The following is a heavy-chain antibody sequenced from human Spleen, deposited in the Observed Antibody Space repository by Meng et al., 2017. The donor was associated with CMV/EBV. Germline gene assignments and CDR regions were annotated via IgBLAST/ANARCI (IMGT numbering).Heavy chain of an antibody. Sequence: ASVKVSCKASGYMFTGYYVHWVRRAPGQGLEWMGWINPNSGGTNYAQNFQGRVTMTRDTSSSTAYMELNRLTSDDTAVYYCARRPGACLPTTCDAFDIWGQGTMVTVSS. CDR1: GYMFTGYY. CDR2: INPNSGGT. D-gene: IGHD7-27*01. V-gene: IGHV1-2*02. CDR3: ARRPGACLPTTCDAFDI. J-gene: IGHJ3*02.